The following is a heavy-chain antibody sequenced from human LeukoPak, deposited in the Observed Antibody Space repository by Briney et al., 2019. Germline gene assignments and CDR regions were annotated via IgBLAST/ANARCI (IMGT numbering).Heavy chain of an antibody. D-gene: IGHD3-9*01. CDR2: IYYSGTT. CDR3: ARHVGYYDILTGYSYYFDY. Sequence: SETLSLTCTFSGDSFSSVSISHYNWGWIRQPPGKELEWIGTIYYSGTTYYNPSLKSRVTISAGTSKNQFSLKLSSVTAADTAVYYCARHVGYYDILTGYSYYFDYWGQGTLVTVSS. J-gene: IGHJ4*02. CDR1: GDSFSSVSISHYN. V-gene: IGHV4-39*01.